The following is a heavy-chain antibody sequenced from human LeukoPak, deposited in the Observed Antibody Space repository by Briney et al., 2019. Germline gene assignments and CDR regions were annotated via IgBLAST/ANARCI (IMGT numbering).Heavy chain of an antibody. V-gene: IGHV3-11*01. CDR1: GFTFSDYY. D-gene: IGHD4-17*01. CDR2: ISCSGSTI. CDR3: ARDSGWHDYVFDC. Sequence: GGSLRLSCAASGFTFSDYYMSWIRQAPGKGLEWVSYISCSGSTIYYADSVKGRFTISRDNAKNSLYLQMNSLRAEDTAVYYCARDSGWHDYVFDCWGQGTLVTVSS. J-gene: IGHJ4*02.